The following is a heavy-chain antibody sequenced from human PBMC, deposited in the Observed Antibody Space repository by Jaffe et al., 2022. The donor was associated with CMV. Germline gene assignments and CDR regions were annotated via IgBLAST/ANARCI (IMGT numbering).Heavy chain of an antibody. V-gene: IGHV1-69*09. D-gene: IGHD6-6*01. Sequence: QVQLVQSGAEVKKPGSSVKVSCKASGGTFSSYAISWVRQAPGQGLEWMGRIIPILGIANYAQKFQGRVTITADKSTSTAYMELSSLRSEDTAVYYCAKEYSSSSLGQHYYYYYMDVWGKGTTVTVSS. CDR2: IIPILGIA. J-gene: IGHJ6*03. CDR3: AKEYSSSSLGQHYYYYYMDV. CDR1: GGTFSSYA.